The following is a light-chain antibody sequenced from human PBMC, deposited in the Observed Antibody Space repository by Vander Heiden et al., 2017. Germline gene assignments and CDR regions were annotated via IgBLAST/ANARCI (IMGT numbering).Light chain of an antibody. Sequence: DNVIAQFPLHLPATPGEPASISCRSRQSLMHSNGYHSLDWYLQKPGQSPQLLIYLGSTRAPGVPDRFSGSGSGIDFTLKISIVEAEDVGVYSCMRGLRTPSITFGQGTRLEIK. J-gene: IGKJ5*01. CDR2: LGS. V-gene: IGKV2-28*01. CDR3: MRGLRTPSIT. CDR1: QSLMHSNGYHS.